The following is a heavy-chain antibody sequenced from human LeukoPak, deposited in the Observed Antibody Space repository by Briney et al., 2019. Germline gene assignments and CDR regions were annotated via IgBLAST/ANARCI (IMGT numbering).Heavy chain of an antibody. J-gene: IGHJ4*02. V-gene: IGHV3-30*04. CDR3: AAQPCINGICYLDY. D-gene: IGHD2-8*01. CDR2: ISYHARDQ. Sequence: GGSLRLSCTASGFTFSDHAMHWVRQAPGKGLEWVTAISYHARDQFYADSVKGRFTVSRDNSRNILYLQMNSLRVEDSAVYYCAAQPCINGICYLDYWGQGALVTVSS. CDR1: GFTFSDHA.